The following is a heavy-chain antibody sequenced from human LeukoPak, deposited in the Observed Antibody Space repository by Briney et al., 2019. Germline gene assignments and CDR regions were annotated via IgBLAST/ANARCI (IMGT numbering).Heavy chain of an antibody. Sequence: TGGSLRLSCAASGFTFSSYWMSWVRQAPGKGLEWVANIKHDGSVKYYVDSVKGRFTISRDNAKNSLYLQMNSLRAEDTAIYFCARDDSYSSDYWGQGALVIVSS. J-gene: IGHJ4*02. CDR1: GFTFSSYW. V-gene: IGHV3-7*05. CDR3: ARDDSYSSDY. CDR2: IKHDGSVK. D-gene: IGHD6-13*01.